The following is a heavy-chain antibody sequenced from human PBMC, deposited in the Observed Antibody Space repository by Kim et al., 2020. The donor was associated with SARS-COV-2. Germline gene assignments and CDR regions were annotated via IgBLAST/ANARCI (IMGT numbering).Heavy chain of an antibody. Sequence: SETLSLTCTVSGGSISSYYWSWIRQPPGKGLEWIGYIYYSGSTNYNPSLKSRVTISVDTSKNQFSLKLSSVTAADTAVYYCARTNWNYDRHYYYGMDVWG. CDR1: GGSISSYY. D-gene: IGHD1-7*01. J-gene: IGHJ6*01. V-gene: IGHV4-59*13. CDR2: IYYSGST. CDR3: ARTNWNYDRHYYYGMDV.